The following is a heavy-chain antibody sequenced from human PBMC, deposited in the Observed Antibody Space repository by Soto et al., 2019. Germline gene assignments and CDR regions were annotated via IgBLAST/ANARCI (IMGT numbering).Heavy chain of an antibody. CDR2: IYSGGST. D-gene: IGHD3-10*01. CDR1: GSTVSNNY. J-gene: IGHJ6*02. CDR3: ARGITMVRGVPYYYGMDV. Sequence: PGGSLRLSCAASGSTVSNNYMSRVRQAPGKGLEWVSIIYSGGSTYYAESVKGRFTISRDNSKNTLYLQMGSLRAEDMAVHYCARGITMVRGVPYYYGMDVWGQGTTVTVSS. V-gene: IGHV3-53*05.